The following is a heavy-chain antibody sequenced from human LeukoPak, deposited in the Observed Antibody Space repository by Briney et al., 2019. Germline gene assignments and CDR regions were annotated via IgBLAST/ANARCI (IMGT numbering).Heavy chain of an antibody. CDR2: FSYTGST. CDR1: VGSIRSYD. V-gene: IGHV4-59*01. CDR3: VRVGGSPLGALDI. Sequence: PSETLSLTAIVSVGSIRSYDWSWIRNPPGKGLEWIGYFSYTGSTTYNPSLKSRVTVSGDTPRNQFSLKLSSLTAADTAVYYCVRVGGSPLGALDIWGQGTMVTVSS. J-gene: IGHJ3*02.